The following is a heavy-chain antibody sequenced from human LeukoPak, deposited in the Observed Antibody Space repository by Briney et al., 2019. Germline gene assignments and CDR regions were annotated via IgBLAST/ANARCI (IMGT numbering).Heavy chain of an antibody. J-gene: IGHJ4*02. CDR2: IYYSGST. CDR3: ARVADYSSGWYDY. Sequence: SETLSLTCTVSGGSISSYCWSWIRQPPGKGLEWIGYIYYSGSTNYKPSLKSRVTISVDTSKNQFSLKLSSVTAADTAVYYCARVADYSSGWYDYWGQGTLVTVSS. CDR1: GGSISSYC. V-gene: IGHV4-59*12. D-gene: IGHD6-19*01.